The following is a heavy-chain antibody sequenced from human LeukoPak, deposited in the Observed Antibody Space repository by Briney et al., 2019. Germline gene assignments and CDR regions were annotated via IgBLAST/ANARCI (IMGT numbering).Heavy chain of an antibody. Sequence: GGSLRLSCAGSGFSISNSGMHWVRQAPGKGLEWVAFIRYDGNSKYYADSVKGRFTISRDNSKNTLFLQMNSLRAEDTAVYYCTRDVRDEYTSGWYPIGYWGQGTLVTVSS. D-gene: IGHD6-19*01. J-gene: IGHJ4*02. CDR2: IRYDGNSK. CDR3: TRDVRDEYTSGWYPIGY. CDR1: GFSISNSG. V-gene: IGHV3-30*02.